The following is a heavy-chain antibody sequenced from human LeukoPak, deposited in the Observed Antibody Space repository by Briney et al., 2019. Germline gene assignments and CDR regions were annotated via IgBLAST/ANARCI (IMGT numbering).Heavy chain of an antibody. Sequence: PGGSLRLSCAASGFTFSSYGMHWVRQAPGKGLEWVAIIWYDGSNKYYADSVKGRFTISRDNSKNTLYLQMNSLRAEDTAVYYCARDRGSGWYNFFDDWGQGTLVTVSS. D-gene: IGHD6-19*01. CDR3: ARDRGSGWYNFFDD. CDR1: GFTFSSYG. J-gene: IGHJ4*02. CDR2: IWYDGSNK. V-gene: IGHV3-33*01.